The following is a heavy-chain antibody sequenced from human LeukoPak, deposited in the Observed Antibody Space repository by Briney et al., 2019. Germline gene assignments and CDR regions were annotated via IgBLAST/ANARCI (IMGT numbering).Heavy chain of an antibody. Sequence: GESLKISCKGSGYSFTSYWIGWVRQMPGKGLEWMGIIYPGDPDTRYSPSFQGQVTISADKSISTAYLQWSSLKASDTAMYYCARHRQEADPHCSSTSCYFYYYYGMDVWGQGTTVTVSS. J-gene: IGHJ6*02. V-gene: IGHV5-51*01. D-gene: IGHD2-2*01. CDR3: ARHRQEADPHCSSTSCYFYYYYGMDV. CDR1: GYSFTSYW. CDR2: IYPGDPDT.